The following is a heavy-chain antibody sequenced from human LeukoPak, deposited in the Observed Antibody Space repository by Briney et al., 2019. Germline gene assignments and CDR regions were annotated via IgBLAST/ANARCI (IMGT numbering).Heavy chain of an antibody. Sequence: PGGSLRLSCAASGFTVSSNYMSWVRQAPGKGLEWVSVIYSGGSTYYADSVKGRFTISRDNSKNTLYLQMNSLRAEDTAVYYCAAENSGYERRFYYYYGVDVWGQGTTVTVSS. CDR2: IYSGGST. D-gene: IGHD5-12*01. CDR1: GFTVSSNY. V-gene: IGHV3-66*01. J-gene: IGHJ6*02. CDR3: AAENSGYERRFYYYYGVDV.